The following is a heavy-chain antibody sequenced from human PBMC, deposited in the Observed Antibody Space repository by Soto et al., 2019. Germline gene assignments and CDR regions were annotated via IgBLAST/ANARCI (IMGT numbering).Heavy chain of an antibody. D-gene: IGHD3-22*01. J-gene: IGHJ3*02. V-gene: IGHV3-15*01. CDR3: TTADPYYYDSSGYQNGAGAFDI. CDR1: GFIFDDYG. CDR2: IKSKTDGGTT. Sequence: PGGSLRLSCAASGFIFDDYGMSWVRHAPGKGLEWVGRIKSKTDGGTTDYAAPVKGRFTISRDDSKNTLYLQMNSLKTEDTAVYYCTTADPYYYDSSGYQNGAGAFDIWGQGTMVTVSS.